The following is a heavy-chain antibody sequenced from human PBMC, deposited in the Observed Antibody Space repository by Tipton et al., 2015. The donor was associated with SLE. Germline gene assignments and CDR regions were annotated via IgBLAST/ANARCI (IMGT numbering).Heavy chain of an antibody. CDR3: VRGGTPDYDMDV. V-gene: IGHV3-9*01. CDR2: TGLNSGYI. J-gene: IGHJ6*03. D-gene: IGHD3-16*01. Sequence: SLRLSCAASGFTFNRWWMHWVRQAPGKGLEWVSGTGLNSGYIGYADSVEGRFTISRDNAKNSLYLQMNSLGREDTAIYYCVRGGTPDYDMDVWGKGNRVTGSS. CDR1: GFTFNRWW.